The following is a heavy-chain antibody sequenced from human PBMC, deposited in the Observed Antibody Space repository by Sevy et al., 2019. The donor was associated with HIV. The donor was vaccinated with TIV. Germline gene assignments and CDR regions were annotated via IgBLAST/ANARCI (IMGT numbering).Heavy chain of an antibody. J-gene: IGHJ4*02. V-gene: IGHV3-15*01. CDR2: IKSKTEGGTT. CDR3: TTGGSILQH. CDR1: GFTFSNVW. Sequence: GGSLRLSCAASGFTFSNVWMSWVRQAPGKGLEWVGHIKSKTEGGTTDYAAPVKGRFTISRDDSRNTLDLQMNSLKAEDTALYYCTTGGSILQHWGQGTLVTISS. D-gene: IGHD3-16*01.